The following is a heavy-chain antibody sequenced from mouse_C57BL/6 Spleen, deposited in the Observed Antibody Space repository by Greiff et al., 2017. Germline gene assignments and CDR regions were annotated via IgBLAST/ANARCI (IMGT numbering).Heavy chain of an antibody. Sequence: DVMLVESGGGLVQPGGSMKLSCAAFGFTFSDAWMDWVRQSPEKGLEWVAEIRNKANNHATYYAESVKGRFTISRDDSKSSVYLQMNSLRAEDTGIYYCTRKDYRYYFDYWGQGTTLTVSS. D-gene: IGHD2-13*01. V-gene: IGHV6-6*01. CDR2: IRNKANNHAT. J-gene: IGHJ2*01. CDR3: TRKDYRYYFDY. CDR1: GFTFSDAW.